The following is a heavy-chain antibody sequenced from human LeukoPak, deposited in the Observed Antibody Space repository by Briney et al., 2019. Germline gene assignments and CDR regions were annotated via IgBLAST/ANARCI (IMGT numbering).Heavy chain of an antibody. CDR3: ARDAFYGDDYYYYYMDV. CDR2: ISSSGDST. Sequence: GGSLRLSCAASGFTFNTYAMSWVRQAPGKGLEWVSSISSSGDSTYSADSVKGRFTISRDNSMNTLYLQMNSLRAEDTAVYYCARDAFYGDDYYYYYMDVWGKGTTVTISS. CDR1: GFTFNTYA. D-gene: IGHD4-17*01. J-gene: IGHJ6*03. V-gene: IGHV3-23*01.